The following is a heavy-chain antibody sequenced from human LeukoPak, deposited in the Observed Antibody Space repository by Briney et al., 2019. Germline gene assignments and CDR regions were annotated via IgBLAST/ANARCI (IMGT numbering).Heavy chain of an antibody. Sequence: SVKVSCKASGGTFSSYAISWVRQAPGQGLEWTGGIIPIFGTANYAQKFQGRVTITTDESTSTAYMELSSLRSEDTAVYYCARVLDCSGGSCYRRAVKHWFDPWGQGTLVTVSS. CDR1: GGTFSSYA. CDR2: IIPIFGTA. D-gene: IGHD2-15*01. V-gene: IGHV1-69*05. J-gene: IGHJ5*02. CDR3: ARVLDCSGGSCYRRAVKHWFDP.